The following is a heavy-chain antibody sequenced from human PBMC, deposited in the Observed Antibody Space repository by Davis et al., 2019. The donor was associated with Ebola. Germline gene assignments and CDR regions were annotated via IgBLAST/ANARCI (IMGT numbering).Heavy chain of an antibody. V-gene: IGHV3-23*01. Sequence: GESLKISCAGSGFTFNFYVMSWVRQAPGKGLEWVSAIDGGDGSTYYADSVKGRFTTSRDNSKNTLYLQMNSLRVEDAAVYYCAREGEGYGDYFDYWGQGTLVTVSS. CDR1: GFTFNFYV. CDR2: IDGGDGST. D-gene: IGHD3-10*01. J-gene: IGHJ4*02. CDR3: AREGEGYGDYFDY.